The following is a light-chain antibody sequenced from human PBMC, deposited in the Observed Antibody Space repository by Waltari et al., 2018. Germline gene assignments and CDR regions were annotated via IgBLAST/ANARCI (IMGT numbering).Light chain of an antibody. Sequence: SYVLPQPSSVSVAPGKTARITCGGSNIGSRTVHWHQQKPSQAPVLVFYYYSDRPSGFPVRFSGSNSGNTATLTISRVEVGDEADYYCQVWDSSSDHWVFGGGTKLTVL. V-gene: IGLV3-21*04. J-gene: IGLJ3*02. CDR1: NIGSRT. CDR3: QVWDSSSDHWV. CDR2: YYS.